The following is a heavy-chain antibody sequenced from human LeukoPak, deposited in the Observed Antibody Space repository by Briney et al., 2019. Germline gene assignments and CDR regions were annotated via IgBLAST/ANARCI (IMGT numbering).Heavy chain of an antibody. V-gene: IGHV4-39*01. CDR3: ASENCSGTSCSSFDY. Sequence: SETLSLTCTVSGGSISSRSYYWGWIRQPPGKGLEWIGSIFYSGTTYYNPSLKSRVTISVDTSKNQFSLRLSSVTAADTAVYYCASENCSGTSCSSFDYWGQGTLVTVSS. D-gene: IGHD2-2*01. CDR1: GGSISSRSYY. J-gene: IGHJ4*02. CDR2: IFYSGTT.